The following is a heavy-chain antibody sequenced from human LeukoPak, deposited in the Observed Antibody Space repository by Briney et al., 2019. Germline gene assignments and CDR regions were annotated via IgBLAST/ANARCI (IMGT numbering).Heavy chain of an antibody. J-gene: IGHJ4*02. CDR3: AKDHTKVGFGEFNDY. D-gene: IGHD3-10*01. Sequence: QTGGSLRLSCAASGFTFSTYWMIWVRQAPGKGLEWVSGISGSGGSTYYADSVKGRFTISRDNSKNTLYLQMNSLRAEDTAVYYCAKDHTKVGFGEFNDYWGQGTLVTVSS. CDR2: ISGSGGST. CDR1: GFTFSTYW. V-gene: IGHV3-23*01.